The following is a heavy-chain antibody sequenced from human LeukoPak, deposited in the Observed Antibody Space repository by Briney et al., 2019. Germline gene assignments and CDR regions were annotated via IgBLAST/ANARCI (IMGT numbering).Heavy chain of an antibody. Sequence: SETLSLTCAVSGGSISSSNWWRWVRQPPGKGLEWIGEIYHSGSTNYNPSLKSRVTISVDKSKNQFSLKLSSVTAADTAVYYCARALGEGPDGFDPWGQGTLVTVSS. CDR1: GGSISSSNW. D-gene: IGHD3-10*01. CDR3: ARALGEGPDGFDP. J-gene: IGHJ5*02. CDR2: IYHSGST. V-gene: IGHV4-4*02.